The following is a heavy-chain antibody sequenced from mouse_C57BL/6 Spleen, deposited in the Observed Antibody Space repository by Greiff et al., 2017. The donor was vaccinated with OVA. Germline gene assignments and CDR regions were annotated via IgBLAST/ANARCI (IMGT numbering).Heavy chain of an antibody. V-gene: IGHV1-81*01. CDR1: GYTFTSYG. J-gene: IGHJ2*01. D-gene: IGHD1-1*01. CDR3: ARDYYGSSYDYFDY. Sequence: QVQLQQSGAELARPGASVKLSCKASGYTFTSYGISWVKQRTGQGLEWIGEIYPRSGNTYYNEKFKGKATLTADKSSSTAYMGLRSLTSEDSAVYFCARDYYGSSYDYFDYWGKGTTLTVSS. CDR2: IYPRSGNT.